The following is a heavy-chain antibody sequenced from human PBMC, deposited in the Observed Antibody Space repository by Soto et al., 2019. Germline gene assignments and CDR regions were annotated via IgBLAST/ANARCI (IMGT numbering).Heavy chain of an antibody. Sequence: DVQLVESGGGLVQPGGSLRLSCAASGFTFSRYEMHWVRQAPGKGLEWVAYIGSRRRGFNTFYADSVKGRFTISRDNSKSSLFLQMNGLRTEDSALYYCATEYRSRWDPLFDDWGQGTLVTVSS. D-gene: IGHD6-13*01. V-gene: IGHV3-43*02. J-gene: IGHJ4*02. CDR1: GFTFSRYE. CDR2: IGSRRRGFNT. CDR3: ATEYRSRWDPLFDD.